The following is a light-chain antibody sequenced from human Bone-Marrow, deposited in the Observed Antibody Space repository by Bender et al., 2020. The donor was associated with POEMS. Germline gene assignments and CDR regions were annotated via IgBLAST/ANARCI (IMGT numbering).Light chain of an antibody. J-gene: IGLJ2*01. CDR1: TLSRKY. Sequence: SYELTQPPSVSVSPGQTARITCSGETLSRKYAYWYQQKSGQAPVLVIHENNKRPSGIPERFSGSSSGSMATLTISGAQVEDEADYYCYSTDSSVNHGFGGGTKLTVL. V-gene: IGLV3-10*01. CDR2: ENN. CDR3: YSTDSSVNHG.